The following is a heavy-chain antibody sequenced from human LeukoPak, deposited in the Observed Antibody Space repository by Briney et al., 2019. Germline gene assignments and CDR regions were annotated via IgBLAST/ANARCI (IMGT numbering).Heavy chain of an antibody. D-gene: IGHD6-19*01. CDR3: AKDFSPRYSSGWTSSDH. Sequence: GASVKVSCKASGYTFTNYGISWVRQAPGQGLQWMGWISAYNGNTNYAQKFQGRVTMVTETSTSTAYMEVRSLRSDDTAIYYCAKDFSPRYSSGWTSSDHWGQGTLVTVSS. J-gene: IGHJ4*02. CDR2: ISAYNGNT. V-gene: IGHV1-18*01. CDR1: GYTFTNYG.